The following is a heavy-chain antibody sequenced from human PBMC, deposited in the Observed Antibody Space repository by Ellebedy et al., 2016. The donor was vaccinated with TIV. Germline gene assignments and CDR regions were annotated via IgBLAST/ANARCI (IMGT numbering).Heavy chain of an antibody. D-gene: IGHD1-26*01. CDR3: AKDMVFGDGKWEIDV. J-gene: IGHJ6*02. CDR1: GFTSSNYA. V-gene: IGHV3-23*01. Sequence: PGGSLRLSCAASGFTSSNYALSWVRQAPGKGLEWVSGINNGGRTTSYADSVKGRFTIFRDNSRSTLYLQMNSLRAEDSAVYYCAKDMVFGDGKWEIDVWGQGTTVTVSS. CDR2: INNGGRTT.